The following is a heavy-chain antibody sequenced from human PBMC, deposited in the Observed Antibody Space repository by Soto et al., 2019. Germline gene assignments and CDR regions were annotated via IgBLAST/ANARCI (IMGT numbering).Heavy chain of an antibody. J-gene: IGHJ6*02. V-gene: IGHV1-18*01. Sequence: ASVKVSCKASGYTFTSYGISWVRQAPGQGLEWMGWISAYNGNTNYAQKLQGRVTMTTDTSTSTAYMELRSLRSDDTAVYYCARDGGVITMIVLYGMDVWGQGTTVTVSS. CDR1: GYTFTSYG. D-gene: IGHD3-22*01. CDR2: ISAYNGNT. CDR3: ARDGGVITMIVLYGMDV.